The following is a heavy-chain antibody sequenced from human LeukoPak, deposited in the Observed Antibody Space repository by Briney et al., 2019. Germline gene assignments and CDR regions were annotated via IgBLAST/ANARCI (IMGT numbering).Heavy chain of an antibody. CDR2: IYYSGST. Sequence: SSETLSLTCTVSGGSISSYYWSWIRQPAGKGLEWIGYIYYSGSTNYNPSLKSRVTISVDTSKNQFSLKLSSVTAADTAVYYCARTLGRTAMVTFDYWGQGTLVTVSS. CDR1: GGSISSYY. CDR3: ARTLGRTAMVTFDY. V-gene: IGHV4-59*01. D-gene: IGHD5-18*01. J-gene: IGHJ4*02.